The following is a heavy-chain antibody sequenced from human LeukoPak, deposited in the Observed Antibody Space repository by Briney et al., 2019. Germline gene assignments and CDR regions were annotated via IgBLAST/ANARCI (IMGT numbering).Heavy chain of an antibody. Sequence: SGGSLRLSCAASGFTFSSYSMNWVRQAPGKGLEWVSSISSSSSYTCYADSVQGRFTISRDNAKNSVYLQMNSLRAEDTAVYYCARDRADGWFGELFCDYWGQGTLVTVSS. CDR1: GFTFSSYS. D-gene: IGHD3-10*01. CDR2: ISSSSSYT. V-gene: IGHV3-21*01. CDR3: ARDRADGWFGELFCDY. J-gene: IGHJ4*02.